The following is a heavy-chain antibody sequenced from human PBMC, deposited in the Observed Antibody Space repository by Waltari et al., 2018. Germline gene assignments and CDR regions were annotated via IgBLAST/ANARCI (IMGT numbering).Heavy chain of an antibody. CDR1: GFTFSSYS. Sequence: EVQLVESGGGLVQPGGSLRLSCAASGFTFSSYSMNWVRQAPGKGLEWVSYISSSSSTIYYADSVKGQFTISRDNAKNSLYLQMNSLRAEDTAVYYCARDFFDWLPFNWFDPWGQGTLVTVSS. D-gene: IGHD3-9*01. V-gene: IGHV3-48*04. CDR3: ARDFFDWLPFNWFDP. J-gene: IGHJ5*02. CDR2: ISSSSSTI.